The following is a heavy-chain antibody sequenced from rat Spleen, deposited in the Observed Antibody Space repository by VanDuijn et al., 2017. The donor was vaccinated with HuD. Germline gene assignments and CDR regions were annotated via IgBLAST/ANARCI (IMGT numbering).Heavy chain of an antibody. J-gene: IGHJ2*01. CDR3: TIHPRY. CDR2: IWSGGST. D-gene: IGHD3-1*01. CDR1: GFSLTSYG. Sequence: QVQLKESGPGLVQPSQTLSLTCTVSGFSLTSYGVSWVRQRPGKGLEWLGAIWSGGSTEYNSALKSRLSISRDTSNSQVFLKSTRLQTEDTAMYFCTIHPRYWGQGVMVTVSS. V-gene: IGHV2-15*01.